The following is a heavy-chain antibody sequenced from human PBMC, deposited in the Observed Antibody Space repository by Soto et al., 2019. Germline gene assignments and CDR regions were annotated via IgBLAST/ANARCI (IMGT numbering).Heavy chain of an antibody. CDR3: AREHWLVSAYIIDV. CDR1: GYTFTSYG. CDR2: ISAYNGNT. J-gene: IGHJ6*02. Sequence: ASVKVSCKASGYTFTSYGISWVRQAPGQGLEWMGWISAYNGNTNYAQKLQGRVTMTTDTSTSTAYMELRSLRSDDTAVYYCAREHWLVSAYIIDVWGQGTTVTVSS. V-gene: IGHV1-18*01. D-gene: IGHD6-19*01.